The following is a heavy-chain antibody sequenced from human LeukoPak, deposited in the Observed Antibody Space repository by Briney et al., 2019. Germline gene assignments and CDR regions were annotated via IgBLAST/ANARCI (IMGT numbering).Heavy chain of an antibody. Sequence: GGSLRLSCAASGFTFSSYAMSWVRQDPGKGLEWVANIKQDGSETYYVDSVKGRFTISRDNAKDSLYLQMNSLRAEDTAVYYCATSDGRYWGQGTLVTVSS. CDR2: IKQDGSET. J-gene: IGHJ4*02. D-gene: IGHD3-10*01. CDR1: GFTFSSYA. CDR3: ATSDGRY. V-gene: IGHV3-7*01.